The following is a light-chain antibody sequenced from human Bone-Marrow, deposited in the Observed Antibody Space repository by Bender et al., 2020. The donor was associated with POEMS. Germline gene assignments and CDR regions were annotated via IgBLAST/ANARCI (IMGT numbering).Light chain of an antibody. CDR1: NSDFGSYNL. V-gene: IGLV2-23*01. Sequence: QSALTQPASVSGSPGQSITISCTGTNSDFGSYNLVSWYQHHPAKAPKLIIYEAIKRPSGVSNRFSGSKSGNTASLTISGLHAEDEADYYCSAYTFSNTIIFGGGTKLTVL. J-gene: IGLJ2*01. CDR2: EAI. CDR3: SAYTFSNTII.